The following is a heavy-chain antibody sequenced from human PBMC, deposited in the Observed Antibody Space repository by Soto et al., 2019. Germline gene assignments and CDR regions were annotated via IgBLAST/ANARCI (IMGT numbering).Heavy chain of an antibody. CDR2: IGVAGDT. D-gene: IGHD6-13*01. V-gene: IGHV3-13*01. CDR3: ASGGWGSSWYEGGSRIDY. Sequence: GGSLRLSCAASGFTFSSYDMHWVRQVAGKGLEWVSAIGVAGDTYYPDSVKGRFTISRENAKNSLYLQMNSLRAEDTAVYYCASGGWGSSWYEGGSRIDYWGQGTLVTVSS. CDR1: GFTFSSYD. J-gene: IGHJ4*02.